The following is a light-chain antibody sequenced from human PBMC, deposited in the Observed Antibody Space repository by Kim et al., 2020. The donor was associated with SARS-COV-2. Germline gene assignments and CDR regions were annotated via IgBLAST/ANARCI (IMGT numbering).Light chain of an antibody. CDR2: GNS. CDR1: SSNIGAGYD. V-gene: IGLV1-40*01. J-gene: IGLJ2*01. Sequence: QRVTISGTGGSSNIGAGYDVHWYQQLPGTAPKLLIYGNSNRPSGVPDRFSGSKSGTSASLAITGLQAEDEADYYCQSYDSSLSAVVFGGGTQLTVL. CDR3: QSYDSSLSAVV.